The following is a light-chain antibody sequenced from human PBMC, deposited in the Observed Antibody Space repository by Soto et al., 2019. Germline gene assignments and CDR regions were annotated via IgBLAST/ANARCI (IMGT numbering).Light chain of an antibody. Sequence: EIVMTQSPATLSVSPGERATLSCRASQSVSSNLAWYQQKPGQAPRLLIYGASTRATGIPARFSGSGSGTEFTLTISSLQSEDFAVYYCQQHNNWPFTFGPGTKVGIK. V-gene: IGKV3-15*01. CDR1: QSVSSN. CDR3: QQHNNWPFT. J-gene: IGKJ3*01. CDR2: GAS.